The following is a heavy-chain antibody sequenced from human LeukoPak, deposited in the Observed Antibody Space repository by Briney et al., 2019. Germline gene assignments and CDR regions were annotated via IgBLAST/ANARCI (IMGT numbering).Heavy chain of an antibody. CDR1: GGSISSYY. J-gene: IGHJ4*02. D-gene: IGHD3-9*01. V-gene: IGHV4-59*01. CDR3: ARVRGYDILTGYFDY. CDR2: IYYSGST. Sequence: SETLSLTCTVSGGSISSYYWSWIRQPPGKRLEWIGYIYYSGSTNYNPSLKSRVTISVDTSKNQFSLKLSSVTAADTAVYYCARVRGYDILTGYFDYWGQGTLVTVSS.